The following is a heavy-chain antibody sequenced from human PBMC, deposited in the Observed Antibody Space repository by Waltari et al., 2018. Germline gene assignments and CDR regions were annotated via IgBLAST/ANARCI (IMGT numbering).Heavy chain of an antibody. CDR3: ARDFGVGYSSRPAGGDAFDI. V-gene: IGHV1-18*01. CDR1: GYTFTSYG. CDR2: INDYNGNT. D-gene: IGHD6-13*01. J-gene: IGHJ3*02. Sequence: QVQLVQSGAEVKKPGASVKVSCKASGYTFTSYGISWVRQAPGQGLERMGWINDYNGNTNEAQKHQGRATMNTNTSTSTAYMELRSLRSEGTAGYYCARDFGVGYSSRPAGGDAFDIWGQGTMVTVSS.